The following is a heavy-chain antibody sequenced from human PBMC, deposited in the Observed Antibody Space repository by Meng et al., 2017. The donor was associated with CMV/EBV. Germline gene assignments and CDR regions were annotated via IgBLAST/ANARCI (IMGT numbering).Heavy chain of an antibody. V-gene: IGHV4-34*01. CDR1: GGSFSGYY. J-gene: IGHJ6*02. D-gene: IGHD6-19*01. Sequence: SETLSLTCAVYGGSFSGYYWSWIRQPPGKGLEWIGEINHSGSTNYNPSLKSRVTISVDTSKNQFSLKLSSVTAADTAVYYCARSRLWLASSSYYYGMDVWGQGTTVTVSS. CDR2: INHSGST. CDR3: ARSRLWLASSSYYYGMDV.